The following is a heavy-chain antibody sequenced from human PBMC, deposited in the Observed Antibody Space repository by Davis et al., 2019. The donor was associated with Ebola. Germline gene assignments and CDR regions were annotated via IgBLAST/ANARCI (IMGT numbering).Heavy chain of an antibody. CDR2: INPHSGGT. CDR1: GYTFTGYY. Sequence: ASVKVSCKASGYTFTGYYIHWVRQAPGQGLEWMGRINPHSGGTNYAQNFQGRVTMSRDTSISTAYMELSRLISDDTAVYYCARLSFGEVGFDYWGQGTLVTFSS. J-gene: IGHJ4*02. V-gene: IGHV1-2*06. CDR3: ARLSFGEVGFDY. D-gene: IGHD3-10*01.